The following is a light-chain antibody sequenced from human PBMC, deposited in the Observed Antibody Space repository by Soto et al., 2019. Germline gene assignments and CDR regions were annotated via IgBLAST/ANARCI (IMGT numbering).Light chain of an antibody. CDR2: SAS. Sequence: DIQMTQYPSSLSTSLGDRVTITCRASQRINIYLNWYRQKPGKAPELLIYSASNLQSGVPSRFSGSGSGTDFTLTISGLQSEDFATYYCQQSFSTPTFGQGTRLEVK. CDR1: QRINIY. V-gene: IGKV1-39*01. CDR3: QQSFSTPT. J-gene: IGKJ5*01.